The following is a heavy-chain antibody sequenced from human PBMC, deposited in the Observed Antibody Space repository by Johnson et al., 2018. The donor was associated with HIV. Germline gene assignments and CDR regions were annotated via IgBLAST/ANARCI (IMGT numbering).Heavy chain of an antibody. CDR1: GFTFSSYG. V-gene: IGHV3-30*02. CDR3: ARDRRGSSWSRALDAFDI. D-gene: IGHD6-13*01. Sequence: QVQLVESGGGVVQPGGSLRLSCAASGFTFSSYGMHWVRQAPGKGLEWVAFIRYDGCNKYYADSVTGRFTISRDNSKNTLYLQMNSLRAEDTAVYYCARDRRGSSWSRALDAFDIWGQGTMVTVSS. CDR2: IRYDGCNK. J-gene: IGHJ3*02.